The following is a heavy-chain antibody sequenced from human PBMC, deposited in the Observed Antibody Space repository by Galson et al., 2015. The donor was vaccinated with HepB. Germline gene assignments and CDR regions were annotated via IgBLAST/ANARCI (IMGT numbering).Heavy chain of an antibody. Sequence: SLRLSCAASGFTFDDYTMHWVRQAPGKSLEWVSLISWDGVTTYYTNSVKGRFTISRDNSKHSLFLQMNSLRTQDTALYYCVKDLTYYYGSGMSRAYGLDVGGRGTTVTVAS. D-gene: IGHD3-10*01. V-gene: IGHV3-43*01. CDR1: GFTFDDYT. CDR3: VKDLTYYYGSGMSRAYGLDV. CDR2: ISWDGVTT. J-gene: IGHJ6*02.